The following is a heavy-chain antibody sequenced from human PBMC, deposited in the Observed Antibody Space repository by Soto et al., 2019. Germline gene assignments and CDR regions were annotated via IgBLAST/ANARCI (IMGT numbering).Heavy chain of an antibody. D-gene: IGHD1-26*01. V-gene: IGHV5-51*01. CDR2: IYPGDSDT. J-gene: IGHJ4*02. CDR1: GYSFTSYW. CDR3: ARPIALNPGGPRFDY. Sequence: GESLKISCKGSGYSFTSYWIGWVRQMPGKGLEWMGIIYPGDSDTRYSPSFQGQVTISADKSISTAYLQWSSLKASDTAMYYCARPIALNPGGPRFDYWGQGTLVTVSS.